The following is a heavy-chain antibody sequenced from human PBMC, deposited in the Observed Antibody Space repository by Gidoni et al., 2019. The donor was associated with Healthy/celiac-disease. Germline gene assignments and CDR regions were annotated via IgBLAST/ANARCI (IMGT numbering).Heavy chain of an antibody. V-gene: IGHV3-21*01. CDR3: ARVRARMTTVKVGYYYGMDV. CDR2: ISSSSSYI. J-gene: IGHJ6*02. Sequence: EVQLVESGVGLVKPGGSLSLSCAASGFTFSSYSMNWVRQATGKGLEWVSSISSSSSYIYYADSVKGRFTISRDNAKNSLYLQMNSLRAEDTAVYYCARVRARMTTVKVGYYYGMDVWGQGTTVTVSS. CDR1: GFTFSSYS. D-gene: IGHD4-17*01.